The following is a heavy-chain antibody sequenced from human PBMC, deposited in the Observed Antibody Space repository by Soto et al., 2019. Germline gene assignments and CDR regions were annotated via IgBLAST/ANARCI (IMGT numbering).Heavy chain of an antibody. CDR2: FYWNDDK. J-gene: IGHJ4*02. Sequence: QITLTESGPTLVTPTQTLTLTCSFSGFSLTTSGVAVGWFRQPPGKAPEWLALFYWNDDKRYSPSLRNRLTVTGDSSKNQVVLTLANVDPVDSGTYYCAHRPTSTDDFYFDYWGQGTLVTVSS. CDR3: AHRPTSTDDFYFDY. V-gene: IGHV2-5*01. CDR1: GFSLTTSGVA. D-gene: IGHD2-21*02.